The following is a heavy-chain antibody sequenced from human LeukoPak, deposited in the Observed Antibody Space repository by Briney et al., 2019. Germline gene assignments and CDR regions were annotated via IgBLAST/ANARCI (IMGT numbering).Heavy chain of an antibody. CDR1: GGSISSYY. CDR3: ARVGGSFNAFDI. J-gene: IGHJ3*02. D-gene: IGHD3-16*01. CDR2: IYYSGST. V-gene: IGHV4-59*01. Sequence: SETLSLTCTVSGGSISSYYWSWIRQPPGKGLEWIGYIYYSGSTNYNPSLKSRVTISVDTFKNQFSLKLSSVTAADTAVYYCARVGGSFNAFDIWGQGTMVTVSS.